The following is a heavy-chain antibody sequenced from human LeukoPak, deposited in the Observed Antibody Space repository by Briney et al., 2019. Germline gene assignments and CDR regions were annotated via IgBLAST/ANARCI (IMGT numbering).Heavy chain of an antibody. CDR3: ARQTGSGLFILP. D-gene: IGHD3/OR15-3a*01. Sequence: SETLSLTCAVYGGSFSGYYWTWIRQPPGKGLEWIGEINRSGITNHNPSLKSRVTISVDTSKNQFSLNLSSVTAADTAVYYCARQTGSGLFILPGGQGTLVTVSS. CDR1: GGSFSGYY. V-gene: IGHV4-34*01. J-gene: IGHJ4*02. CDR2: INRSGIT.